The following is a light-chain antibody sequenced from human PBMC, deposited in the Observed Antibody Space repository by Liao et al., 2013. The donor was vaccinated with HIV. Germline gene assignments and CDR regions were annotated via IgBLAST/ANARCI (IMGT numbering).Light chain of an antibody. CDR2: YDS. J-gene: IGLJ3*02. CDR3: QVWDSSTDQEV. V-gene: IGLV3-21*04. Sequence: SYELTQPPSVSVAPGKTARITCGGNNIGSKSVHWYQQKPGQAPVLVIFYDSDRPSGIPERFSGSNSGNTATTATLTISRVEAGDEADYYCQVWDSSTDQEVFGGGTKLTVL. CDR1: NIGSKS.